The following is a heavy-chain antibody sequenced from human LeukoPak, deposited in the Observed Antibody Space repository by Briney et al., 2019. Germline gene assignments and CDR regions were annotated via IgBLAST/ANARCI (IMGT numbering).Heavy chain of an antibody. CDR3: ARQISDYYYYYIDV. CDR2: IYYSGAT. J-gene: IGHJ6*03. D-gene: IGHD3-3*01. CDR1: GGSISSSHYY. V-gene: IGHV4-39*01. Sequence: SETLSLTCTVSGGSISSSHYYWGWIRQPPGKGLEWIGTIYYSGATYYNPSLESRVTMSEDTSKNQFSLTLRSVTATDTAVYYCARQISDYYYYYIDVWGKGTTVTVSS.